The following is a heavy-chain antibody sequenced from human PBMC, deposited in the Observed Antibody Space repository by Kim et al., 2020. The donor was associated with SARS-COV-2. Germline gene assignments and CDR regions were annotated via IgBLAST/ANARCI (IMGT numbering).Heavy chain of an antibody. CDR2: INTNTGNP. V-gene: IGHV7-4-1*02. D-gene: IGHD6-19*01. J-gene: IGHJ4*02. CDR3: ARPIGVSGKYYFDY. Sequence: ASVKVSCKASGYTFTSYGMNWVRQAPGQGLEWMGWINTNTGNPTYAQGFTGRFVFSLDTSVSTAYLQISSLKAEDTAVYYCARPIGVSGKYYFDYWGQGTLVTVSS. CDR1: GYTFTSYG.